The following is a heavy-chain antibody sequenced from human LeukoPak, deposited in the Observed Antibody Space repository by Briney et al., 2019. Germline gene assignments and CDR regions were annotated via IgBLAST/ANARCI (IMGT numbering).Heavy chain of an antibody. J-gene: IGHJ2*01. CDR1: GGSFSGYY. Sequence: ETLSLTCAVDGGSFSGYYWSWIRQSPGKGLEWIGEINHSGSTNYNPSLKSRVTISVDTSKNQFSLKLNYVTAADTAVYYCARRRQYDSSLFWNFDLWGRGTLVTVSS. D-gene: IGHD6-6*01. CDR3: ARRRQYDSSLFWNFDL. CDR2: INHSGST. V-gene: IGHV4-34*01.